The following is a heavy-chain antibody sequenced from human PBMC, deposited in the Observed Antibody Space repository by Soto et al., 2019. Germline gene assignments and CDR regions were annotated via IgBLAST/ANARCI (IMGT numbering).Heavy chain of an antibody. Sequence: PGGSLRLSCAASGFTFSSYAMSWVRQAPGKGLEWVSAISGSGGSTYYADSVKGRFTISRDNSKNTLYPQMNSLRAEDTAVYYCAKDLLNQGSDLRYFDWLPPSAGKNNWFDPWGQGTLVTVSS. J-gene: IGHJ5*02. CDR3: AKDLLNQGSDLRYFDWLPPSAGKNNWFDP. D-gene: IGHD3-9*01. CDR1: GFTFSSYA. V-gene: IGHV3-23*01. CDR2: ISGSGGST.